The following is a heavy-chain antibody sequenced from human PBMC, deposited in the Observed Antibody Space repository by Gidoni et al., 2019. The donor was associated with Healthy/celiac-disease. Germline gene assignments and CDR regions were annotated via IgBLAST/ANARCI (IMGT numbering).Heavy chain of an antibody. V-gene: IGHV3-66*01. D-gene: IGHD4-17*01. CDR2: IDSGGST. CDR1: GVTASSNY. J-gene: IGHJ6*02. CDR3: AADYGGNSRFGTQPPKLSGYYYGMDV. Sequence: EVQLVESGGGLVQAGGSLRLSCAASGVTASSNYMSWVRQAPGKGLEWVSVIDSGGSTYIADSVKGRLTISRDKSKNTLYLQMNSLRAEDTAVYYWAADYGGNSRFGTQPPKLSGYYYGMDVWGQGTTVTVSS.